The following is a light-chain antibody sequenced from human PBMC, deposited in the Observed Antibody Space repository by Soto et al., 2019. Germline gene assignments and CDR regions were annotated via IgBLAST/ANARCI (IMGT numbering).Light chain of an antibody. CDR2: GAS. J-gene: IGKJ2*01. CDR1: QDITTF. CDR3: QHYDTFPYT. Sequence: IQMTQSPSSLSASVGDRVTITCQASQDITTFLNWYQQKPGKAPKLLIYGASSLETGVPSRFSGSGSGTDFTFIITSLQPEDIATYYCQHYDTFPYTFGQGTKLEIK. V-gene: IGKV1-33*01.